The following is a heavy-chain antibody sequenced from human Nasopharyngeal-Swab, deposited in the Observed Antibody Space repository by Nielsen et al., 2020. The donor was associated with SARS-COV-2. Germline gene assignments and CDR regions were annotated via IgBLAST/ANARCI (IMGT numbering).Heavy chain of an antibody. CDR1: GYSFTSYW. V-gene: IGHV5-51*01. CDR2: IYPGDSDT. D-gene: IGHD3-22*01. CDR3: ARGGTRYYYDSSGYYY. Sequence: GESLKISCKGSGYSFTSYWIGWVRQMPGKGLEWMGIIYPGDSDTRYSPSFQGQVTISADKSISTAYLRWSSLKASDTAMYYCARGGTRYYYDSSGYYYWGQGTLVTVSS. J-gene: IGHJ4*02.